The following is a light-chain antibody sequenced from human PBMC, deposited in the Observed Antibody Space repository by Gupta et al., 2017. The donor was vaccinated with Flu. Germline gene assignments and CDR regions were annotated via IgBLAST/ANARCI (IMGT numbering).Light chain of an antibody. CDR3: QQSNSTLTWT. Sequence: DIPMTPSPSSLSASVGDRVTITCRASQSISSYLNWYQQKPGKAPKLLIYAASSLQSGVPSRFSGSGSGTDFTLTISSLQPEDFATYYCQQSNSTLTWTFGQGTKVEIK. J-gene: IGKJ1*01. CDR2: AAS. V-gene: IGKV1-39*01. CDR1: QSISSY.